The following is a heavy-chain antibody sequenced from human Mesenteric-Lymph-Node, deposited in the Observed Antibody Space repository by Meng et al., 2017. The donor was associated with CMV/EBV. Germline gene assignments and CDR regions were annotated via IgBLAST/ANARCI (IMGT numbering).Heavy chain of an antibody. D-gene: IGHD2-2*01. CDR1: GFTFSSYA. CDR2: ISGSGGTT. V-gene: IGHV3-23*01. Sequence: GGSLRLSCAASGFTFSSYAMSWVRQAPGKGLEWVSLISGSGGTTYYADSVKGRFTTSRDNSKNTLYLQMNTLRAEDTALYYCAKQTSVVSATLDYWGQGTLVTVSS. CDR3: AKQTSVVSATLDY. J-gene: IGHJ4*02.